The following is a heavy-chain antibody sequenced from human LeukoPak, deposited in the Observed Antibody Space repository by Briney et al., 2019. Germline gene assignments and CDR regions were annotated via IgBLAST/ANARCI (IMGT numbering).Heavy chain of an antibody. CDR1: GYTFTSYG. J-gene: IGHJ4*02. CDR2: ISAYNGNT. CDR3: ARDKSVVAATRVDY. V-gene: IGHV1-18*01. D-gene: IGHD2-15*01. Sequence: ASVKVSCKASGYTFTSYGISWVRQAPGQGLEWMGWISAYNGNTNYAEKLQGRVTMTTDTSTSTAYMELRSLRSDDTAVYYCARDKSVVAATRVDYWGQGTLVTVSS.